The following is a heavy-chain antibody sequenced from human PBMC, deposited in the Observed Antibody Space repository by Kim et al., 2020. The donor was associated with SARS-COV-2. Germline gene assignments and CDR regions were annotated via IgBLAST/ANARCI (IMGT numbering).Heavy chain of an antibody. J-gene: IGHJ4*02. V-gene: IGHV3-74*01. CDR3: VGGRDNYVNDFVN. CDR2: INTDGTIT. D-gene: IGHD3-10*02. Sequence: GGSLRLSCAVSGVTFNGYWMHWVRQAPGKGLVWVSRINTDGTITNYADSVKGRFSISRDNAKNTLFLQMNSLGAEDTALYYCVGGRDNYVNDFVNWGQGT. CDR1: GVTFNGYW.